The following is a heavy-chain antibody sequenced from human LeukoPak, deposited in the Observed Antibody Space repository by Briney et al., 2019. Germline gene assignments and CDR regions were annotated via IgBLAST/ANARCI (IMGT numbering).Heavy chain of an antibody. CDR3: ARGYEDDFWSGYYRVVFGDYYYGMDV. Sequence: ASVKVSCKAPGYTFTSYDINWVRQATGQGLEWMGWMNPNSGNTGYAQKFQGRVTMTRNTSISTAYMELSSLRSEDTAVYYCARGYEDDFWSGYYRVVFGDYYYGMDVWGQGTTVTVSS. CDR1: GYTFTSYD. V-gene: IGHV1-8*01. D-gene: IGHD3-3*01. J-gene: IGHJ6*02. CDR2: MNPNSGNT.